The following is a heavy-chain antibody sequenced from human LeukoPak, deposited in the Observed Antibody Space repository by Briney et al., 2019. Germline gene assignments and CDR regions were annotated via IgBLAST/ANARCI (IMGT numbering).Heavy chain of an antibody. D-gene: IGHD5-18*01. CDR3: ARDKGGYSYGLRFYYYYYMDV. V-gene: IGHV3-74*01. CDR1: GFTFSSYE. Sequence: PGGSLRLSCAASGFTFSSYEMNWVRQAPGKGLEWVSRINSDGSSTSYADSVKGRFTISRDNAKNTLYLQMNSLRAEDTAVYYCARDKGGYSYGLRFYYYYYMDVWGKGTTVTVSS. J-gene: IGHJ6*03. CDR2: INSDGSST.